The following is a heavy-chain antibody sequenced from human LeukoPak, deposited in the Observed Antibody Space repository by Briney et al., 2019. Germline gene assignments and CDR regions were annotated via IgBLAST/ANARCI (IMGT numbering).Heavy chain of an antibody. CDR2: ISGSGGST. CDR1: GYTFSSYA. CDR3: ARDEALGAVTTNYYYYGMDV. J-gene: IGHJ6*02. Sequence: GGSLRLSCAASGYTFSSYAMSWVRQAPGKGLEWVSAISGSGGSTYYADSVKGRFTISRDNSKNTLYLQMNSLRAEDTAVYSCARDEALGAVTTNYYYYGMDVWGQGTTVTVSS. D-gene: IGHD4-17*01. V-gene: IGHV3-23*01.